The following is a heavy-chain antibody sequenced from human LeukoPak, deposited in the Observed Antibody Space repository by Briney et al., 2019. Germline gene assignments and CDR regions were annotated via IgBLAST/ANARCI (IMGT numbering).Heavy chain of an antibody. Sequence: SETLSLTCAVYGGSFSGYYWSWTRQPPGKGLEWIGEINHSGSTNYNPSLKSRVTISVDTSKNQFSLKLSSVTAADTAVYYCARKRGYCSGGSCSAAYYFDYWGQGTLVTVTS. J-gene: IGHJ4*02. CDR1: GGSFSGYY. CDR2: INHSGST. V-gene: IGHV4-34*01. D-gene: IGHD2-15*01. CDR3: ARKRGYCSGGSCSAAYYFDY.